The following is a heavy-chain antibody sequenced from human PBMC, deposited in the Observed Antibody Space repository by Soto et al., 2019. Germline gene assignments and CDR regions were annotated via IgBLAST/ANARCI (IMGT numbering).Heavy chain of an antibody. D-gene: IGHD3-3*01. CDR2: IYYSGST. J-gene: IGHJ5*02. V-gene: IGHV4-31*03. Sequence: TLSLTFTVSGGSIISGGYYWSWIRQHPGKGLEWIGYIYYSGSTYYNPSLKSRCTISVDTSKNQFSLKLSSVTAADTAVYYCARDVGGGWFDPWGQGTLVTVSS. CDR3: ARDVGGGWFDP. CDR1: GGSIISGGYY.